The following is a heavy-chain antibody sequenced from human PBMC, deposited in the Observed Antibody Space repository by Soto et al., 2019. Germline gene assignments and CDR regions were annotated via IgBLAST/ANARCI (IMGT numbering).Heavy chain of an antibody. J-gene: IGHJ4*02. CDR3: ATDCVGDLAY. CDR1: GYTFTSYG. V-gene: IGHV1-18*01. D-gene: IGHD2-21*02. CDR2: ISGYNGDT. Sequence: QVQLVQSGGEVKQPGASVKVSCKTSGYTFTSYGISWVRQAPGQGLEWMGWISGYNGDTKYVQKFQGRVTLTTDTSTNTAYMEVRSLRSDDTAVYYCATDCVGDLAYWGQGTLVTVSS.